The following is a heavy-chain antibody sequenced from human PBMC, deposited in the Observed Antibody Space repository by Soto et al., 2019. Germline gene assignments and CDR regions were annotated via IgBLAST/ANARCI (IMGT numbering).Heavy chain of an antibody. CDR1: GFTFRNYA. CDR3: AKDRITIFGEGTYGMDV. D-gene: IGHD3-3*01. Sequence: PGGSLRLSCAASGFTFRNYAMHWVRQAPGRGLEYVSAINNDGNTTYYADSVKGRFTISRDNSKNTLYLQMSSLRAEDTAVYYCAKDRITIFGEGTYGMDVWGQGTTVTVSS. CDR2: INNDGNTT. V-gene: IGHV3-64*02. J-gene: IGHJ6*02.